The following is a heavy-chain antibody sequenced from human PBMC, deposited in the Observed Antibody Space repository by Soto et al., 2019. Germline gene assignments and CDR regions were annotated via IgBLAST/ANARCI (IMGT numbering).Heavy chain of an antibody. D-gene: IGHD6-19*01. Sequence: SETLSLTCSVSGASIRDYHWSWVRQPAGKGLEWIGRLYISGSTKYNPSLKSRVTMSADTSVNQFSLTLRSVTAADTAIYYCAWMYNSGFYRPEGDYYFYGMDVWGQGTTVTVSS. J-gene: IGHJ6*02. CDR2: LYISGST. CDR1: GASIRDYH. V-gene: IGHV4-4*07. CDR3: AWMYNSGFYRPEGDYYFYGMDV.